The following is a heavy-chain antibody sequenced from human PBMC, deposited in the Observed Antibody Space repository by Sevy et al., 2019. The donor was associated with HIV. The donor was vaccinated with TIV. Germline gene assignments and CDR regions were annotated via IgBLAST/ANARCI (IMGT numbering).Heavy chain of an antibody. CDR1: GGSITSPY. Sequence: SETLSLTCTVSGGSITSPYWNWIRQPPGKGLEWIANIYYNGHINYNPSLKSRVTLSLDTSKNQFSLSFSSVTAADTAMYYCAGENAWGRGYSWGQGTLVTVSS. CDR2: IYYNGHI. CDR3: AGENAWGRGYS. J-gene: IGHJ4*02. D-gene: IGHD1-26*01. V-gene: IGHV4-59*08.